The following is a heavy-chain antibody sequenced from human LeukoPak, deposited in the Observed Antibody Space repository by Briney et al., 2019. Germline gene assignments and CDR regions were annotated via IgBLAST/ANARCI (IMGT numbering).Heavy chain of an antibody. CDR3: ATAAKYFDWLLYSDDAFDI. J-gene: IGHJ3*02. CDR2: FDPEDGET. D-gene: IGHD3-9*01. V-gene: IGHV1-24*01. Sequence: ASVKVSCKVSGYTLTELSMHWVRQAPGKGLEWMGGFDPEDGETIYAQKFQGRATMTEDTSTDTAYMELSSLRSEDTAVYYCATAAKYFDWLLYSDDAFDIWGQGTMVTVSS. CDR1: GYTLTELS.